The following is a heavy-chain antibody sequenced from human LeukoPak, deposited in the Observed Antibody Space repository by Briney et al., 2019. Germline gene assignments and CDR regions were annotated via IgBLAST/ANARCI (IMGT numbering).Heavy chain of an antibody. Sequence: GGSLRLSCAASGFTFSSYAMSWVRQAPGKGLEWVSAISGSGGSTYYADSVKGRFTISRDNSKDTLYLQMNSLRAEDTAVYYCAKDQPHYYGSGSYYNAWGQGTLVTVSS. CDR2: ISGSGGST. CDR3: AKDQPHYYGSGSYYNA. D-gene: IGHD3-10*01. J-gene: IGHJ5*02. CDR1: GFTFSSYA. V-gene: IGHV3-23*01.